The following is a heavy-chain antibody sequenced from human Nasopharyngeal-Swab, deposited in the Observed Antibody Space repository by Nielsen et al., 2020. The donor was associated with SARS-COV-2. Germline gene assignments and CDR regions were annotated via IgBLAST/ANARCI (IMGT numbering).Heavy chain of an antibody. D-gene: IGHD3-3*01. J-gene: IGHJ6*02. CDR3: VNGDFWSGYSRYYYYGMDV. V-gene: IGHV3-64D*08. Sequence: GESLKISCAASRFTFSNYGIHWVRQAPGKGLEYVSAISSNGGSTYYADSVKGRFTISRDNSKNTLYLQMSSLRAEDTAVYYCVNGDFWSGYSRYYYYGMDVWGQGTTVTVSS. CDR1: RFTFSNYG. CDR2: ISSNGGST.